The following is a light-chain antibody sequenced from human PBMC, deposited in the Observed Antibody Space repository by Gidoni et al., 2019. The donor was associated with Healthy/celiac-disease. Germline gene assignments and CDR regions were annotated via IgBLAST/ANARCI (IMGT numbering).Light chain of an antibody. Sequence: IVLTQSTGTLSLSPGERATLSCRASQSVSSSYLAWYQQKPSQAPRLLSYGASSRATGIPDRFSGSGSGTDFTLTISRLEPEDFAVYYCQQYGSSSLTCGGGTKVEIK. CDR3: QQYGSSSLT. CDR1: QSVSSSY. J-gene: IGKJ4*01. V-gene: IGKV3-20*01. CDR2: GAS.